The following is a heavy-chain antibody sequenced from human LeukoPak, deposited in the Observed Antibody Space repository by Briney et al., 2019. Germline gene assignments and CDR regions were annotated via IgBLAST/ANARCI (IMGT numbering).Heavy chain of an antibody. D-gene: IGHD6-13*01. CDR1: GYTLTELS. CDR2: FDPEDGET. V-gene: IGHV1-24*01. J-gene: IGHJ5*02. CDR3: ATGHEQTLYSSSWYWFDP. Sequence: GASVKVSCKVSGYTLTELSMHWVRQAPGKGLEWMGGFDPEDGETIYAQKFQGRVTMTEDTSTDTAYMELSSLRSEDTAVYYCATGHEQTLYSSSWYWFDPWGQGTLVTVSS.